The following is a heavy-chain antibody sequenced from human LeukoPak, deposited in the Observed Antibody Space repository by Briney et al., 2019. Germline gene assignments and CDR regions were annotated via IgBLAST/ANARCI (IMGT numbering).Heavy chain of an antibody. CDR3: ARDYIVVVPAAPAGDY. CDR2: INPNSGGT. J-gene: IGHJ4*02. V-gene: IGHV1-2*02. D-gene: IGHD2-2*01. CDR1: GYTFTGYY. Sequence: ASVTVSCKASGYTFTGYYMHWVRQAPGQGLEWMGWINPNSGGTNYAQKFQGRVTMTRDTSISTAYMELSRLRSDDTAVYYCARDYIVVVPAAPAGDYWGQETLVTVSS.